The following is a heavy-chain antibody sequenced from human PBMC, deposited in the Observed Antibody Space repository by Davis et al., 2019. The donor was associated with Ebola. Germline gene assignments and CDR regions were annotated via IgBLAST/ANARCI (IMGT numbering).Heavy chain of an antibody. Sequence: ANYAQKFQGRVTITADESTSTAYMELSSLRSEDTAVYYCARVVRLQAYYYYYMDVWGKGTTVTVSS. V-gene: IGHV1-69*01. CDR3: ARVVRLQAYYYYYMDV. CDR2: A. J-gene: IGHJ6*03. D-gene: IGHD4-11*01.